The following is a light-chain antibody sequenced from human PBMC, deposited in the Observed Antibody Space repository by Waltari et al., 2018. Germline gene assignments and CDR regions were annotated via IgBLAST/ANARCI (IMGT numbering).Light chain of an antibody. V-gene: IGKV3-20*01. CDR1: QSFSRA. Sequence: EIVLTQSPGNLSLSPGERATLSCRASQSFSRALAWYQQKPGQAPRLLIYDASTRATGIPDRFSGGGSGTDFSLTISRLEPEDFAVYYCQHYVRLPVTFGQGTTVEIK. CDR3: QHYVRLPVT. CDR2: DAS. J-gene: IGKJ1*01.